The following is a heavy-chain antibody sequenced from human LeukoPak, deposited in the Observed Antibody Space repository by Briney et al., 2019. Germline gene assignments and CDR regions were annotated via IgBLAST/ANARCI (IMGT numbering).Heavy chain of an antibody. CDR1: GYSISSGYY. CDR2: IYHSGST. V-gene: IGHV4-38-2*02. CDR3: ARRYCSSTSCYTTNWFDP. Sequence: TSETLSLTCTVSGYSISSGYYWGWIRQPPGKGLEWIGSIYHSGSTYYNPSLKSRVTISVDTSKNQFSLKLSSVTAADTAVYYCARRYCSSTSCYTTNWFDPWGQGTLVTVSS. D-gene: IGHD2-2*02. J-gene: IGHJ5*02.